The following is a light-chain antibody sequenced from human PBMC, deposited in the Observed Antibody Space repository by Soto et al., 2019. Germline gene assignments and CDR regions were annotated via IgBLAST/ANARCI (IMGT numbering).Light chain of an antibody. V-gene: IGLV2-14*03. CDR1: SSDVGGYNF. J-gene: IGLJ3*02. CDR3: CSHSSSITWM. CDR2: EVA. Sequence: QSVLTQTASVSGSPGQSITMSCTGTSSDVGGYNFVSWYQQHPGKAPKLIVYEVANRLSGVSGRFSGSKSGNTAFLTISGLQAEDEAVYYCCSHSSSITWMFGGGTKLTVL.